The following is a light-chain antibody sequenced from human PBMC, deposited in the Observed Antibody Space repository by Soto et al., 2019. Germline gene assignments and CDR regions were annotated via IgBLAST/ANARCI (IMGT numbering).Light chain of an antibody. CDR2: KAS. V-gene: IGKV1-5*03. J-gene: IGKJ1*01. Sequence: DIQMTQSPSTLSASVGDRVTITCRASQSITGWLAWYQQKPGNAPKLLMYKASSLESGVPSRFSGSGSGTEFTLTISSLQPDDFATYYCQQYNNSPWTFGQGTKVEIK. CDR1: QSITGW. CDR3: QQYNNSPWT.